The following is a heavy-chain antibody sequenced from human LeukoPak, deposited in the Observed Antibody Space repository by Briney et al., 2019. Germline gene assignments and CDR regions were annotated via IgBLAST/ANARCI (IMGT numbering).Heavy chain of an antibody. Sequence: PGGSLRLSCAASGFTFSSYSMNWVRQAPGKGLEWVSYISSSGSTIYYADSVKGRFTISRDNAKNSLYLQMNSLRAEDTAVYYCARELDLAYCGGDCYSTYGMDVWGQGTTVTVSS. V-gene: IGHV3-48*04. CDR3: ARELDLAYCGGDCYSTYGMDV. J-gene: IGHJ6*02. CDR2: ISSSGSTI. D-gene: IGHD2-21*02. CDR1: GFTFSSYS.